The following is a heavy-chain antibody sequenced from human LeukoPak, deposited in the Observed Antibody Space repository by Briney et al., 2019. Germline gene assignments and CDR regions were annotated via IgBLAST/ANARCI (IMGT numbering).Heavy chain of an antibody. CDR2: ISSSGGST. V-gene: IGHV3-23*01. J-gene: IGHJ4*02. Sequence: LPGGSLRLSCVASGFTFSSHAMSWVRQAPGKGLEWGSGISSSGGSTYYADSVKGRFSISRDNSKNTLYLQMKSLRAEDSAVYHCAKEPYSGSQLLDYWGQGTLVTVST. D-gene: IGHD1-26*01. CDR3: AKEPYSGSQLLDY. CDR1: GFTFSSHA.